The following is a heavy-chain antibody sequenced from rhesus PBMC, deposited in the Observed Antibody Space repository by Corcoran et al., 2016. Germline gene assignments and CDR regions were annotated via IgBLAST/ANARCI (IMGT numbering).Heavy chain of an antibody. Sequence: EVQLVQSGAEVKKPGASVKISCKASGYTFTDYYLHWVRQAPGKGLEWRGLVDPEKGEAIHAQKFQDRATITADTSTDTAYMELSSLRSEDTAVYYCATESGRMNWGQGVLVTVSS. D-gene: IGHD2-39*01. CDR1: GYTFTDYY. V-gene: IGHV1-111*02. CDR3: ATESGRMN. CDR2: VDPEKGEA. J-gene: IGHJ4*01.